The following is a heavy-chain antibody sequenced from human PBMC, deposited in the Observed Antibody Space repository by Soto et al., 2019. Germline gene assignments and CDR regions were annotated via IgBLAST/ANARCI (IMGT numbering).Heavy chain of an antibody. J-gene: IGHJ3*02. CDR3: ARLGYCSGGSCYSVPKDAFDI. CDR2: IYYSGST. CDR1: GGSISSYY. D-gene: IGHD2-15*01. V-gene: IGHV4-59*08. Sequence: PSETLSLTCTVSGGSISSYYWSWIRQPPGKGLEWIGYIYYSGSTNYNPSLKSRVTISVDTSKNQFSLKLSSVTAADTAVYYCARLGYCSGGSCYSVPKDAFDIWGQGTMVTVSS.